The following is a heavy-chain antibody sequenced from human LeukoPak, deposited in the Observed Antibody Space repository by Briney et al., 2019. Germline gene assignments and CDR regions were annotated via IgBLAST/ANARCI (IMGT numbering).Heavy chain of an antibody. D-gene: IGHD3-3*01. Sequence: SETLSLTCAVYGGSFSGYYWSWIRQPPGKGLEWIGEINHSGSTNYNPSLKSRVTISADTSKNQFSLKLSSVTAADTAVYYCASQARTYYDFWSGYGHFDYWGQGTLVTVSS. J-gene: IGHJ4*02. CDR1: GGSFSGYY. CDR3: ASQARTYYDFWSGYGHFDY. V-gene: IGHV4-34*01. CDR2: INHSGST.